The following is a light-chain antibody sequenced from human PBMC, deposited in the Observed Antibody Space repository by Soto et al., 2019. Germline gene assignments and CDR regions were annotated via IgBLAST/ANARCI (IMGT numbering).Light chain of an antibody. J-gene: IGKJ1*01. CDR1: QSVSSSY. CDR3: QQYGSSLWM. Sequence: EIVLTQSPGTLSLSPGERATLSCRASQSVSSSYLAWYQQKPGQAPRLLIYGASSRATGIPDRFSGSGSGTDCTLTISRLEPEDFAVYYCQQYGSSLWMFGQGTKVEIK. V-gene: IGKV3-20*01. CDR2: GAS.